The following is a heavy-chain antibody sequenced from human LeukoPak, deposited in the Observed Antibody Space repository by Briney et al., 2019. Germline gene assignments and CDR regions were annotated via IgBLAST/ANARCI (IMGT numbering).Heavy chain of an antibody. D-gene: IGHD5-24*01. J-gene: IGHJ4*02. CDR2: ISYDGSNK. CDR3: ARDGGRDGYNEDLAFDY. V-gene: IGHV3-30-3*01. Sequence: GGSLRLSCAASGFTFSSYAMHWVRQAPGKGLEWVAVISYDGSNKYYADSVKGRFTISRDNSKNTLYLQMNSLRAEDTAVYYCARDGGRDGYNEDLAFDYWGQGTLVTVSS. CDR1: GFTFSSYA.